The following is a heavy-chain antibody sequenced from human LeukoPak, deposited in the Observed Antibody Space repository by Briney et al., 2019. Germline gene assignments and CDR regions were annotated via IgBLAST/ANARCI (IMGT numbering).Heavy chain of an antibody. V-gene: IGHV1-2*02. J-gene: IGHJ4*02. CDR1: GYTFTYYY. CDR2: INPNSGGT. D-gene: IGHD3-10*01. CDR3: ARDIYYYGSGSPVYFDY. Sequence: ASVKVSCKASGYTFTYYYMHWVRQAPGQGLEWMGSINPNSGGTNYAQMFQGRVTMTRDTSISTAYMELSRLRADDTAVYYCARDIYYYGSGSPVYFDYWGQGTLVTVSS.